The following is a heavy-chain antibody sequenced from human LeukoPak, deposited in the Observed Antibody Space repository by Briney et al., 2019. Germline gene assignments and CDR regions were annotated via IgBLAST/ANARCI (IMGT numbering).Heavy chain of an antibody. V-gene: IGHV3-64*01. D-gene: IGHD2-2*01. J-gene: IGHJ4*02. CDR3: ARDAPYCSSTSCYSDY. CDR2: ISSNGGST. Sequence: GGSLRLSCAASGFTFSSYAMHWVRQAPGKGLEYVSAISSNGGSTYYANSVKGRFTISRDNSKSTLYLQIGSLRAEDMAVYYCARDAPYCSSTSCYSDYWGQGTLVTVSS. CDR1: GFTFSSYA.